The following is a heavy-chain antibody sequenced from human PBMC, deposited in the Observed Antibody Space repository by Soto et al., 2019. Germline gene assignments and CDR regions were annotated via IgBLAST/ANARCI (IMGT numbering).Heavy chain of an antibody. D-gene: IGHD6-19*01. Sequence: QITLKESGPTLVKPTQTLTLTCSFSGFSLSTSGVGVGWIRQPPGKALEWLALLYWDGDKRYSPSLETRLIISEDTSKNQVVLTMTNMDPVDTGTYYCAHERRREQWLVEFDAFDIWGQGTMVTVSS. J-gene: IGHJ3*02. V-gene: IGHV2-5*02. CDR1: GFSLSTSGVG. CDR2: LYWDGDK. CDR3: AHERRREQWLVEFDAFDI.